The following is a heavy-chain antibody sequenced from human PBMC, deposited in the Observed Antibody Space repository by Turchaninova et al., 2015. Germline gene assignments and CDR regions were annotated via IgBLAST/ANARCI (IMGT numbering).Heavy chain of an antibody. D-gene: IGHD4-17*01. Sequence: DVQLVESGGGLVQPGGSLRLSCAASGFTFSSYSMNWVRQAPGKGLEWVSYISRSSSTIYYADSVKGRVTISRDKAKNSLYLQMNSLGDEDTAVYYCARGNYADYGYFQHWGQGTLVTVSS. CDR1: GFTFSSYS. V-gene: IGHV3-48*02. CDR2: ISRSSSTI. J-gene: IGHJ1*01. CDR3: ARGNYADYGYFQH.